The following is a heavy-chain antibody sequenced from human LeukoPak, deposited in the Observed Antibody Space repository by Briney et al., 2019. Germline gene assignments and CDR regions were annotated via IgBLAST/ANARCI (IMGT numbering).Heavy chain of an antibody. J-gene: IGHJ3*01. V-gene: IGHV3-30*14. D-gene: IGHD1-14*01. CDR1: GFNFSVSS. CDR2: MSFDGTTK. CDR3: AREGRMGTADAFDV. Sequence: GGSLRLSCAASGFNFSVSSMHWVRQAPGKGLEWVAVMSFDGTTKLYAHSLKGRFTISRDNAESSLFLQMNSLRAGDTAVYYCAREGRMGTADAFDVWGQGTMVTVSS.